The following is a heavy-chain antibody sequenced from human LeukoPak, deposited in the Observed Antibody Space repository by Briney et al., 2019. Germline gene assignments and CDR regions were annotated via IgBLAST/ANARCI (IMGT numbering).Heavy chain of an antibody. CDR2: INPSGGST. J-gene: IGHJ5*02. D-gene: IGHD2-2*01. Sequence: ASVKVSCKASGYTFTNYGITWVRQAPGQGLEWMGIINPSGGSTSYAQKFQGRVTMTRDMSTSTAYMELSSLRSEDTAVYYCARVVTPKYCSSTSCYWKGWFDPWGQGTLVTVSS. V-gene: IGHV1-46*01. CDR3: ARVVTPKYCSSTSCYWKGWFDP. CDR1: GYTFTNYG.